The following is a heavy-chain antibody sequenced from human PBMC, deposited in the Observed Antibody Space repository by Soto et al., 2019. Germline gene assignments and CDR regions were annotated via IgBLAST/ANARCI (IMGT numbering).Heavy chain of an antibody. J-gene: IGHJ4*02. Sequence: QVHLVQSEGEVKKPGASVKVSCKTSGYTFSDYGVSWVRQAPGQGLEWMGWINTFNVNTKYEQKFQGRVNLSIDTSTRTVFLDLTSLKFDDAAVYYCARGFIPENYWGQGTRVTVSS. CDR2: INTFNVNT. CDR3: ARGFIPENY. V-gene: IGHV1-18*01. D-gene: IGHD2-2*01. CDR1: GYTFSDYG.